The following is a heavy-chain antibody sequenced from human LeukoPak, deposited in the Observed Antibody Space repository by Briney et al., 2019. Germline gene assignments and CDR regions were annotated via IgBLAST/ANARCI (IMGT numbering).Heavy chain of an antibody. CDR2: ISSNGGST. CDR3: VKEAAAVGSRDFDY. V-gene: IGHV3-64D*09. J-gene: IGHJ4*02. Sequence: GGSLRLSCSASGFTFSSYAMHWVRQAPGKGLEYVSAISSNGGSTYYADSVKGRFTIFRDNSKNTLYLQMSSLRAEDTAVYYCVKEAAAVGSRDFDYWGQGTLVTVSS. CDR1: GFTFSSYA. D-gene: IGHD6-13*01.